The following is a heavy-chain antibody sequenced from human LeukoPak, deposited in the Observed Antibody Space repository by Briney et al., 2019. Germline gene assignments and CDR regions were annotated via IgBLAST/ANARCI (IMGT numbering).Heavy chain of an antibody. CDR2: IIWDGSSA. Sequence: GGSLRLSCAASEFTFDDHAMHWVRQAPGRSLEWISLIIWDGSSAYYADSVKGRLTISRDNAKNSLYLQMNSLRAEDTAVYYCASKSPNDWGQGTLVTVSS. V-gene: IGHV3-43D*03. CDR3: ASKSPND. CDR1: EFTFDDHA. J-gene: IGHJ4*02. D-gene: IGHD4-11*01.